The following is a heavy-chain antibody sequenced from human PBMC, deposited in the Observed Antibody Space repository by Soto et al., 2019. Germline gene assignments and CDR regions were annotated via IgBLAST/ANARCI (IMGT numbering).Heavy chain of an antibody. V-gene: IGHV4-4*02. CDR1: W. J-gene: IGHJ6*03. D-gene: IGHD5-12*01. Sequence: WWSWVRQPPGKGLEWIGEIYHSGSTNYNPSLKSRVTISVDKSKNQFSLKLSSVTAADTAVYYCARSYDSLYYYYMDVWGKGTTVTVSS. CDR3: ARSYDSLYYYYMDV. CDR2: IYHSGST.